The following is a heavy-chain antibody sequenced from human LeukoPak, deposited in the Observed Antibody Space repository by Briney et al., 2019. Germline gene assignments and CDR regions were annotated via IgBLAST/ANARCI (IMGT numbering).Heavy chain of an antibody. CDR1: GFTFSSYA. CDR3: AKPHCSSTSCYTGDFDY. Sequence: GGSLRLSCAASGFTFSSYAMSWVRQAPGKGLEWVSAISGSGGSTYYADSVKGRFTISRDNSKNTLYLQMNSLRAEDTAVYYCAKPHCSSTSCYTGDFDYWGQGTLVTVSS. D-gene: IGHD2-2*02. CDR2: ISGSGGST. J-gene: IGHJ4*02. V-gene: IGHV3-23*01.